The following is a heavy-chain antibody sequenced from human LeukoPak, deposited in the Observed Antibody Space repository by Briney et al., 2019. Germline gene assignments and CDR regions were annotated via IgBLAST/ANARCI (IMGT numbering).Heavy chain of an antibody. Sequence: PSETLSLTCTVSGGSISSSSYYWGWIRQPPGKGLEWIGSIYHSGSTNYNPSLKSRVTISVDKSKNQFSLKLSSVTAADTAVYYCARDLGGASSLAYDYWGQGTLVTVSS. CDR3: ARDLGGASSLAYDY. CDR1: GGSISSSSYY. D-gene: IGHD6-6*01. CDR2: IYHSGST. J-gene: IGHJ4*02. V-gene: IGHV4-39*07.